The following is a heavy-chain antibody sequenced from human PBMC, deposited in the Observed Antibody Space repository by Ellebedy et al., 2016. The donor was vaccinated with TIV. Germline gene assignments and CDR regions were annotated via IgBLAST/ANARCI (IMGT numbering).Heavy chain of an antibody. CDR2: INWNGGST. D-gene: IGHD3-10*01. J-gene: IGHJ4*02. CDR3: VREVLGQYGSGSYIDY. Sequence: GESLKISCAASGFTFDDYGMAWVRQGPGKGLEWVSGINWNGGSTSYADSVRGRFTISRDNAKNSLFLQMNSLRADDTALYHCVREVLGQYGSGSYIDYWGLGNLVTVSS. V-gene: IGHV3-20*01. CDR1: GFTFDDYG.